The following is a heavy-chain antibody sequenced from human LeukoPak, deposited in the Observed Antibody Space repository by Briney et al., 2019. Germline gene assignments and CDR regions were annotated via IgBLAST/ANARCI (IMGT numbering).Heavy chain of an antibody. D-gene: IGHD1-26*01. J-gene: IGHJ4*02. Sequence: SETLSLTCTVSGDSISSSSYYWGWIRQPPGKGLEWIGSIYYSGSTYYNPSLKSRVTISVDTSKNQFSLRLNSVTAADTAVYYCASSPSREDVYFDYWGQGTL. V-gene: IGHV4-39*01. CDR2: IYYSGST. CDR3: ASSPSREDVYFDY. CDR1: GDSISSSSYY.